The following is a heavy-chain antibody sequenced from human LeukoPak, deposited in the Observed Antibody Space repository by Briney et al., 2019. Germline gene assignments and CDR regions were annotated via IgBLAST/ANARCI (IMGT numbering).Heavy chain of an antibody. CDR2: ISGGGGST. Sequence: GGSLRLSCAASGFTFSSYAMSWVRQAPGKGLEWVSAISGGGGSTYSADSVKGRFTISRDNSKNTLYLQMNSLRAEDTAVYYCAKRPKVAATGSGYFDYWGQGTLVTVSS. D-gene: IGHD2-15*01. V-gene: IGHV3-23*01. CDR3: AKRPKVAATGSGYFDY. CDR1: GFTFSSYA. J-gene: IGHJ4*02.